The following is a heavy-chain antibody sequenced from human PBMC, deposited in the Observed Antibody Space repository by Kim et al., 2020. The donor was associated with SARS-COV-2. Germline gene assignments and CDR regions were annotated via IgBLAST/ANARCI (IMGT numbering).Heavy chain of an antibody. V-gene: IGHV3-11*06. Sequence: RLTISRDNAKNSLYLQMNSLRAEDTAVYYCARVPVYSSSGDYYYYGMDVWGQGTTVTVSS. J-gene: IGHJ6*02. D-gene: IGHD6-6*01. CDR3: ARVPVYSSSGDYYYYGMDV.